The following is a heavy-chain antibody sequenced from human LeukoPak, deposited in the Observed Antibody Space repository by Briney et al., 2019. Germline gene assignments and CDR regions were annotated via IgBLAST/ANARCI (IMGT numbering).Heavy chain of an antibody. J-gene: IGHJ4*02. D-gene: IGHD3-22*01. CDR3: ARDSLTMIVGRQKRGLDY. V-gene: IGHV3-7*01. Sequence: GGSLRLSCAASGFTFSSYWMSWVRQAPGKGLEWVANIKQDGSEKYYVDPVKGRFTISRDNAKNSLYLQMNSLRAEDTAVYYCARDSLTMIVGRQKRGLDYWGQGTLVTVSS. CDR1: GFTFSSYW. CDR2: IKQDGSEK.